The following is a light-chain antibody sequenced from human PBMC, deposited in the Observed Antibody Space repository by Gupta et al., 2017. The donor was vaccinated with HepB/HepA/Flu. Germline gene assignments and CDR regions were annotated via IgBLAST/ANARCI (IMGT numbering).Light chain of an antibody. J-gene: IGKJ1*01. V-gene: IGKV2-28*01. CDR3: MQALQTPRT. CDR2: LGS. CDR1: QSLLHSNGYNY. Sequence: IVMAHSQLPLPVTPGEPSAISCRSSQSLLHSNGYNYLDWYLQKPGQSPQLLIYLGSNRASGVPDRFSGSGSGTDFTLKISRVEAEDVGVYYCMQALQTPRTFGQGTKVEIK.